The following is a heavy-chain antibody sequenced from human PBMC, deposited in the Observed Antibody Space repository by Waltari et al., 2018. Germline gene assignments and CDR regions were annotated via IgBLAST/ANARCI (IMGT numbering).Heavy chain of an antibody. CDR2: INYSGST. CDR1: GGSISSSSYY. Sequence: QLPLQESGPGLVKPSETLSLTCTVSGGSISSSSYYWGWIRQPPGKGLEWIGSINYSGSTNYNPSLKSRVTISVDTSKNQFSLRLISVTAADTAGYFCARRRPISFYYDNWGQGTLVTVSS. V-gene: IGHV4-39*01. CDR3: ARRRPISFYYDN. J-gene: IGHJ4*02.